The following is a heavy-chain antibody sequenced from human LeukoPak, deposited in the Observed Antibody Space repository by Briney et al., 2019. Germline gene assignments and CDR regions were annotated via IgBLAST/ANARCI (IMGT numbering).Heavy chain of an antibody. CDR2: IIPIFGTA. CDR3: ARVVWMGGEIEYEAWFDP. Sequence: GASVKVSCKASGGTFSSYAISWVRQAPGQGLEWMGGIIPIFGTANYAQKFQGRVTITADESTSTAYMELSSLRSDDTAVYYCARVVWMGGEIEYEAWFDPWGQGTLVTVSS. D-gene: IGHD1-26*01. CDR1: GGTFSSYA. J-gene: IGHJ5*02. V-gene: IGHV1-69*13.